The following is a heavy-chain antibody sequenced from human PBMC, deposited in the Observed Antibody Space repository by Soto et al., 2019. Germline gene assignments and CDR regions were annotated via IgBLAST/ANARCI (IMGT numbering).Heavy chain of an antibody. CDR3: ARIRGSGWLGSNDY. Sequence: QVTLKESGPVLVKPTETLTLTCTVSGFSLSNARMSVSWIRQPPGKALEWLAHIFSNDAKSYSASLKNRLTISKDTSKSQVVLTMTKMDPVDTATYYCARIRGSGWLGSNDYWGQGTLVTVSS. D-gene: IGHD3-10*01. CDR2: IFSNDAK. V-gene: IGHV2-26*01. J-gene: IGHJ4*02. CDR1: GFSLSNARMS.